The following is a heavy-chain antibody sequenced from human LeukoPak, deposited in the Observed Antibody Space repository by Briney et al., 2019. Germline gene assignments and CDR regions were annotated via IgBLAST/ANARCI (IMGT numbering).Heavy chain of an antibody. J-gene: IGHJ4*02. V-gene: IGHV3-23*01. Sequence: GGSLRLSCAASGFTFRNYAMSWVRQAPGKGLEWVSTIVDCSGATYYADSVKGRFTISRDNSQNTLYLQMNSLRAEDTAVYYCAKIWISGGRTIDYWGQGTLVTVSS. CDR2: IVDCSGAT. CDR3: AKIWISGGRTIDY. D-gene: IGHD3-3*01. CDR1: GFTFRNYA.